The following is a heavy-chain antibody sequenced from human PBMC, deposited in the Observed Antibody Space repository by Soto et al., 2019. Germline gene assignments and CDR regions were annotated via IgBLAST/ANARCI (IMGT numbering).Heavy chain of an antibody. Sequence: QMQLVQSGPEVKKPGTSVKVSCKASGFTFTSSAVQWVRQARGQRLEWIGWIVVGSGNTNYAQKFQERVTITRDMSTSTDYMELSSLRSEDTAVYYCAAVSKSYYYYGMDVWGQGTTVTVSS. CDR2: IVVGSGNT. J-gene: IGHJ6*02. CDR1: GFTFTSSA. V-gene: IGHV1-58*01. CDR3: AAVSKSYYYYGMDV.